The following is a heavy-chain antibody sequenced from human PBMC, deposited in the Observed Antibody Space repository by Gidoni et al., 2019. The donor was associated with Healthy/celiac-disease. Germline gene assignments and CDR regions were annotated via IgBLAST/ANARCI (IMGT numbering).Heavy chain of an antibody. CDR1: GFTFRSYS. J-gene: IGHJ6*02. Sequence: EVQLVESGGGLVQPGGSLRLSCAASGFTFRSYSMNWVRQAPGKGLEWVSYISSSSSTIYYADSVKGRFTISRDNAKNSLYLQMNSLRAEDTAVYYCARANGVWERYYYYGMDVWGQGTTVTVSS. D-gene: IGHD2-8*01. CDR3: ARANGVWERYYYYGMDV. V-gene: IGHV3-48*01. CDR2: ISSSSSTI.